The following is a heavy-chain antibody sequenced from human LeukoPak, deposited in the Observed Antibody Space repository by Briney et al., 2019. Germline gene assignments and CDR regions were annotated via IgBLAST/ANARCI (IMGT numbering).Heavy chain of an antibody. V-gene: IGHV3-15*01. CDR1: GFTFSNAW. D-gene: IGHD4-17*01. CDR2: IKSKADGSTT. CDR3: TIIRGDYGDYLAY. J-gene: IGHJ4*02. Sequence: PGGSLRLSCAPSGFTFSNAWMSWVRQVPGKGLEWVGRIKSKADGSTTDYAAAVRGRFTISRDDSKNTLDLQMNSLKTEDTAVYYCTIIRGDYGDYLAYWGQGTLVTVSS.